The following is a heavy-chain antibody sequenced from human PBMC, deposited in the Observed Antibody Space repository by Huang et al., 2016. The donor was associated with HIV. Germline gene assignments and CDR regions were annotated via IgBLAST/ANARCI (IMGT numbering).Heavy chain of an antibody. CDR3: ARLAGGTWSYYFDL. CDR1: GYIFTTSW. D-gene: IGHD3-10*01. V-gene: IGHV5-51*03. CDR2: IYPGDSAP. Sequence: EVELVQSGTEVKKPGESLKISCKGSGYIFTTSWIGWVRQMPGKGLEWMGIIYPGDSAPRYSPSFQGQVTMSVDKSINTAYLHWSSLKASDTAMYYCARLAGGTWSYYFDLWGQGALVTVSS. J-gene: IGHJ4*02.